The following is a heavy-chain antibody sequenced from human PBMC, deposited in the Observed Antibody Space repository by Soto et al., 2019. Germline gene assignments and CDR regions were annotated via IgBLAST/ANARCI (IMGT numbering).Heavy chain of an antibody. V-gene: IGHV3-23*01. Sequence: SGGSLRLSCAASGFTFSNYGMSWVRQAPGKGLEWVSAISGSGGSTYYADSVKGRFTISRDNSKNTLYLQMNSLRAEDTAVYYCAKGLVVHYFDYWGQGTLVTVSS. CDR3: AKGLVVHYFDY. J-gene: IGHJ4*02. CDR2: ISGSGGST. CDR1: GFTFSNYG. D-gene: IGHD6-19*01.